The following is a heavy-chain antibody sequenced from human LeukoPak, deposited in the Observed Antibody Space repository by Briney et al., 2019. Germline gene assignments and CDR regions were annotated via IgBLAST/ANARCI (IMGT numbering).Heavy chain of an antibody. CDR2: IYYSGTT. D-gene: IGHD4-17*01. CDR3: ARSGTVTTWNY. V-gene: IGHV4-31*03. CDR1: GGPISSGGYY. J-gene: IGHJ4*02. Sequence: PSETLSLTCTVSGGPISSGGYYWSWIRQHPGKGLEWIGCIYYSGTTYYHPSLTSRVAISVDTSKNQFSLKLSSVTAADTAVYYCARSGTVTTWNYWGQGILVTVSS.